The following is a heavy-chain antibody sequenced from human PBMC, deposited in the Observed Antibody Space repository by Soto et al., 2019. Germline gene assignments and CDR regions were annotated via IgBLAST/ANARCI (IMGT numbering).Heavy chain of an antibody. CDR2: ISYSGST. J-gene: IGHJ6*02. Sequence: SQTLSLTCTASGASISSSNYYWCWIRQPPGRGLEWIGSISYSGSTYYNPSLKSRVTISVDTSQNQFSLKLSSVTAADTAVYYCARHKPNSSGWYYYGMDVWGQGTTVT. V-gene: IGHV4-39*01. CDR3: ARHKPNSSGWYYYGMDV. CDR1: GASISSSNYY. D-gene: IGHD6-19*01.